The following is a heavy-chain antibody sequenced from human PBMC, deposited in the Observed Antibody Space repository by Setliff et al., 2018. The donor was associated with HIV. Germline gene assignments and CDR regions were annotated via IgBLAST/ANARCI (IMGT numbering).Heavy chain of an antibody. J-gene: IGHJ3*02. CDR3: ARLPFITIFGVLNGDDGFDI. CDR2: MNPNSGGT. V-gene: IGHV1-2*02. D-gene: IGHD3-3*01. CDR1: GYTLTNYD. Sequence: ASVKVSCKASGYTLTNYDINWVRQSPGQGLEWLGWMNPNSGGTRYAQKFQGRVSMTRDTAISTAYMELSRLRSDDSAVYYCARLPFITIFGVLNGDDGFDIWGQGTMVTVSS.